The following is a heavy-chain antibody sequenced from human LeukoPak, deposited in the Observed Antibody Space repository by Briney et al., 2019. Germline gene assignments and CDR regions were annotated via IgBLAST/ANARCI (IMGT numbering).Heavy chain of an antibody. CDR2: IRYDGNNE. V-gene: IGHV3-30*02. CDR1: GFSFSSYD. D-gene: IGHD6-19*01. Sequence: PGGSLRLSCAASGFSFSSYDMYWVRQAPGKGLEWVAFIRYDGNNEYYADSVKGRFTISRDNSESTLYLQLNSLRAEDTAVYYCTTITVASHFDYWGPGTLVTVSS. J-gene: IGHJ4*02. CDR3: TTITVASHFDY.